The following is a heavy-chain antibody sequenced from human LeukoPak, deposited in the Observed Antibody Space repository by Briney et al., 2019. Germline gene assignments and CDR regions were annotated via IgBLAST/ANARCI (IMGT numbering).Heavy chain of an antibody. CDR1: GGSFSGYY. CDR3: VRVSRGSSWYSTAYYYYYMDV. V-gene: IGHV4-34*01. Sequence: PETLSLTCAVYGGSFSGYYWSWIRQPPGKGLEWIGEINHSGSTNYNPSLKSRVTISVDTSKNQFSLKLSSVTAADTAVYYCVRVSRGSSWYSTAYYYYYMDVWGKGTTVTISS. D-gene: IGHD6-13*01. CDR2: INHSGST. J-gene: IGHJ6*03.